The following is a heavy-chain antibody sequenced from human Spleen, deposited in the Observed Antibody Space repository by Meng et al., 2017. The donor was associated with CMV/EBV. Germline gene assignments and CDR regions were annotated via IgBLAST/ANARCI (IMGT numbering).Heavy chain of an antibody. CDR2: ISSGGTYI. J-gene: IGHJ4*02. V-gene: IGHV3-21*04. D-gene: IGHD1-26*01. Sequence: GGSLRLSCVASRFNFSSYTMSWVRQAPGKGLNWVSSISSGGTYIHYPDSLRGRFTISRDNAKNSLYLQMNSLRAGDTAVYYCARDEGSNWSPTFDHWGQGTLVTVSS. CDR1: RFNFSSYT. CDR3: ARDEGSNWSPTFDH.